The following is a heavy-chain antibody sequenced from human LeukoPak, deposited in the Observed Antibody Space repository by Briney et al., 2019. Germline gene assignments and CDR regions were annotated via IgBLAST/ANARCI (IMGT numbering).Heavy chain of an antibody. V-gene: IGHV4-59*01. CDR2: IYYSGST. D-gene: IGHD3-10*01. Sequence: SETLSLTCTVSGGSISSYYWSWIRQPPGKGLEWIGDIYYSGSTNYNPSLKSRVTISVDTSKNQFSLKLSSVTAADTAVYYCARVDGRFGELMIDYWGQGTLVTVSS. CDR3: ARVDGRFGELMIDY. CDR1: GGSISSYY. J-gene: IGHJ4*02.